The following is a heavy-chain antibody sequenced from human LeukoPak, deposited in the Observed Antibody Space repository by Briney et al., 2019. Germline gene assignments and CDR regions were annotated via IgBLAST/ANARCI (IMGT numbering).Heavy chain of an antibody. CDR2: IYYSDST. CDR3: ARTRVGRGSGSFNWFDP. V-gene: IGHV4-59*01. CDR1: DGSFSGYF. Sequence: SETLSLTCAVYDGSFSGYFWSWIRQPPGKGLECIGYIYYSDSTNYNPSLKSRVTVSVDTSKNQFSLKLSSVTAADTAVYYCARTRVGRGSGSFNWFDPWGQGTLVTVSS. D-gene: IGHD3-10*01. J-gene: IGHJ5*02.